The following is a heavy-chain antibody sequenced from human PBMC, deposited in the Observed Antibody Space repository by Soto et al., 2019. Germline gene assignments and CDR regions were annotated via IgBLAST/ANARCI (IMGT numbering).Heavy chain of an antibody. CDR1: GYTFTSYG. J-gene: IGHJ6*02. CDR2: ISAYDGYT. D-gene: IGHD3-22*01. Sequence: QVQLVQSGAEVKKPGASVKVSCKASGYTFTSYGINWVRQAPGQGLEWLGWISAYDGYTNYAHILQGTVSMTTDTSXXTAYMELRSLRSDDTAMYYCARGGFYDSSGARNYYSYGMNVWGQGTTVTVSS. CDR3: ARGGFYDSSGARNYYSYGMNV. V-gene: IGHV1-18*01.